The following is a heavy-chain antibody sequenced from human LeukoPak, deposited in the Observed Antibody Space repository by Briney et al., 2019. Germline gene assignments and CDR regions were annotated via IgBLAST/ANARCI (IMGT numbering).Heavy chain of an antibody. D-gene: IGHD3-10*01. J-gene: IGHJ5*02. CDR1: GGSISSYS. CDR3: ARGGYYGSGNDFRFDP. CDR2: IHYTGST. V-gene: IGHV4-59*01. Sequence: SETLSLTCTVSGGSISSYSWSWIRQSPGKGLECIGYIHYTGSTNYNPSLKSRVTISVETSKNQFSLKLKSVTAADTAVYYCARGGYYGSGNDFRFDPWGHGTLVTVSS.